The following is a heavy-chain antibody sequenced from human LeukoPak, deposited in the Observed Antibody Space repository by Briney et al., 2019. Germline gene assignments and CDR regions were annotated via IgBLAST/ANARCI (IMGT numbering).Heavy chain of an antibody. Sequence: PSETLSLTCTVSGGSISSYYWSWIRQPPGKGLEWIGYIYYSGSTNYNPSLKSRVTISVDTSKNQFSLKLSSVTAADTAVYYCARVGQQLGDSFDYWGQGTLVTVSS. J-gene: IGHJ4*02. CDR2: IYYSGST. D-gene: IGHD6-13*01. CDR3: ARVGQQLGDSFDY. V-gene: IGHV4-59*01. CDR1: GGSISSYY.